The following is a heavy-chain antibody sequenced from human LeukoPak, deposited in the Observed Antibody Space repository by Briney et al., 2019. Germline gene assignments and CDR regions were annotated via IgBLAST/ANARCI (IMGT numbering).Heavy chain of an antibody. Sequence: ASLKVSCTASGYTFTGYYMHWVRQAPGQGLEWMGWINPNSGGTNYAQKFQGWVTMTRDTSISTAYMELSRLRSDDTAVYYCARSVSSGYYEGWGQGTLVTVSS. V-gene: IGHV1-2*04. D-gene: IGHD3-22*01. CDR2: INPNSGGT. CDR3: ARSVSSGYYEG. CDR1: GYTFTGYY. J-gene: IGHJ4*02.